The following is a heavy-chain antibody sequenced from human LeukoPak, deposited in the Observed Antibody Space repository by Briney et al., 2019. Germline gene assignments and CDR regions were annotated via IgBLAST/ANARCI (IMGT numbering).Heavy chain of an antibody. Sequence: PGGSLRLSCAASGFTFSSYGMHWVRQAPGKGLEWVAFIRYDGSNKYYADSVKGRFTISRDNSKNTLYLQMDSLRAEDTAVYYCAKGTMVRGDRDYWGQGTLVTVSS. D-gene: IGHD3-10*01. V-gene: IGHV3-30*02. J-gene: IGHJ4*02. CDR2: IRYDGSNK. CDR3: AKGTMVRGDRDY. CDR1: GFTFSSYG.